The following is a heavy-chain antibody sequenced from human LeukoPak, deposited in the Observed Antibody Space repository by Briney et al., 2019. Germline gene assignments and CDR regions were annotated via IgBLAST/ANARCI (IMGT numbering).Heavy chain of an antibody. J-gene: IGHJ4*02. Sequence: SVKVSCKASGGTFSSYAISWVRQAPGQGLEWMGGIIPILGTANYAQKFQGRVTITADESTSTAYMELSSLRSEDTAVYYCASGRFQKYYYDSSGYYYLGYWGQGTLVTVSS. D-gene: IGHD3-22*01. V-gene: IGHV1-69*13. CDR3: ASGRFQKYYYDSSGYYYLGY. CDR2: IIPILGTA. CDR1: GGTFSSYA.